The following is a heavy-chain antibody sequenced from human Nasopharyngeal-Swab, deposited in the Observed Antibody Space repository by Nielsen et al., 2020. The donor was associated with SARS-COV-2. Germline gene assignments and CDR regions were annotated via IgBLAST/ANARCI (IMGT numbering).Heavy chain of an antibody. CDR1: GFTFRSYA. CDR2: ISGSDYNT. V-gene: IGHV3-23*01. Sequence: GESLKISCAASGFTFRSYAISWVRQAPGKGLEWVSVISGSDYNTYYADSVKGRFTISRDNSKNTVNLQMNSLRAEDTAIYYCAKDRDSGDDSDDYYHYYGMDVWGQGTMVTVSS. CDR3: AKDRDSGDDSDDYYHYYGMDV. D-gene: IGHD5-12*01. J-gene: IGHJ6*02.